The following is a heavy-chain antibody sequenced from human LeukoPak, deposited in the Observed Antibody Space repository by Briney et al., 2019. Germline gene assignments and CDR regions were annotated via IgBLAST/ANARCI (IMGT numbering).Heavy chain of an antibody. CDR2: IRSTANGYAT. J-gene: IGHJ4*02. V-gene: IGHV3-73*01. CDR1: GFTFSGSA. CDR3: ARENGRGVISPYFDL. Sequence: GGSLRLSCAASGFTFSGSALHWVRQASGKGLEWVGRIRSTANGYATAYAASVKGRFTISRDSSKNTLYLQMNSLRAEDTAVYYCARENGRGVISPYFDLWGQGTLVTVSS. D-gene: IGHD3-10*01.